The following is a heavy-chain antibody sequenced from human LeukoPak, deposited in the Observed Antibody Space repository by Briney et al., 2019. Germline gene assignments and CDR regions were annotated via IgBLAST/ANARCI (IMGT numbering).Heavy chain of an antibody. V-gene: IGHV1-24*01. Sequence: ASVKVSCKVSGYTLTELSMHWVRQAPGKGLEWMGGFDPEDGETIYAQKFQGRVTMTEDTSTDTAYMELSSLRSEDTAVYYCATEGDGTNDFDYWGQGTLVTVSS. CDR1: GYTLTELS. J-gene: IGHJ4*02. CDR3: ATEGDGTNDFDY. D-gene: IGHD1-7*01. CDR2: FDPEDGET.